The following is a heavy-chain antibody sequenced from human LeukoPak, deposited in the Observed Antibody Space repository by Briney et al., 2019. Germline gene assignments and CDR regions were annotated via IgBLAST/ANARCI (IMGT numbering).Heavy chain of an antibody. D-gene: IGHD3-10*01. CDR3: AKDSSYAARGYRDY. Sequence: GGSLRLSCAASGFTFDDYAMHWVRQAPGKGLEWVSGISWNSGSIGYADSVKGRFTISRDNAKNSLYLQMNSLRAEDTALYYCAKDSSYAARGYRDYWGQGTLVTVSS. CDR1: GFTFDDYA. V-gene: IGHV3-9*01. J-gene: IGHJ4*02. CDR2: ISWNSGSI.